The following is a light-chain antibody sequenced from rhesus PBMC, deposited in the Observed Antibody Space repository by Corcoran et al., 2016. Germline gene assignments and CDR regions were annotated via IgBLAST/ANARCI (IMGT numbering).Light chain of an antibody. V-gene: IGKV1-21*01. J-gene: IGKJ2*01. Sequence: DIQMTQSPSSLSASVGDRVTITCRASQGITKDLVWYQQKPGETPKLLIYEASSLQSGIPSRFSGSGSGTDFTLTISSLQSEDFATYNCQHYYSTPYSFGQGTKVEIK. CDR3: QHYYSTPYS. CDR1: QGITKD. CDR2: EAS.